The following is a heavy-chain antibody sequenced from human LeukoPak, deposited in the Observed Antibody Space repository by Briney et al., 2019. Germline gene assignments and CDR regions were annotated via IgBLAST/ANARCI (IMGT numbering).Heavy chain of an antibody. CDR2: ISGSSSYT. J-gene: IGHJ4*02. Sequence: PGGSLGLSCAASGFTFSDYYMNWIRQAPGKGLEWVSYISGSSSYTNYADSVKGRFTISRDNAKNSLYLQMNSLRAEDTAVYYCATRGHSSSWYYFDYWGQGTLVTVSS. D-gene: IGHD6-13*01. V-gene: IGHV3-11*03. CDR3: ATRGHSSSWYYFDY. CDR1: GFTFSDYY.